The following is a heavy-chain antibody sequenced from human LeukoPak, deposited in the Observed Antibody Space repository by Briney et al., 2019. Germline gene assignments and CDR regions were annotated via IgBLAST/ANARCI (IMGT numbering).Heavy chain of an antibody. CDR1: GFTFSSYG. CDR2: ISGSGGST. J-gene: IGHJ4*02. CDR3: AKDLSVIAVAGLLDY. D-gene: IGHD6-19*01. Sequence: PGGSLRLSCAASGFTFSSYGMSWVRQAPGKGLEWVSAISGSGGSTYYADSVKGRFTISRDNSKNTLYLQMNSLRAEDTAVYYCAKDLSVIAVAGLLDYWGQGTLVTVSS. V-gene: IGHV3-23*01.